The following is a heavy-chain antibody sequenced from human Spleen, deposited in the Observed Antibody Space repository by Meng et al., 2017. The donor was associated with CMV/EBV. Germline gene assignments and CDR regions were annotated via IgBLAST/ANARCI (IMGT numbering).Heavy chain of an antibody. CDR3: ARDDSTSWYFDY. Sequence: GESLKISCAASGFTFSDYYMNWIRQAPGKGLESISYISSSGNTTYYADSVKGRFIISRDNAKTSLYLQMNSLRAEDTAVYYCARDDSTSWYFDYWGQGTLVTVSS. J-gene: IGHJ4*02. D-gene: IGHD6-13*01. V-gene: IGHV3-11*01. CDR1: GFTFSDYY. CDR2: ISSSGNTT.